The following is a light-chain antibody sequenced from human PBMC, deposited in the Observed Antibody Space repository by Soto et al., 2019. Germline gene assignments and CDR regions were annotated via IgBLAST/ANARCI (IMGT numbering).Light chain of an antibody. CDR1: QSVSSNY. V-gene: IGKV3-20*01. CDR2: GAS. Sequence: EIVLTRYPGTLSLYAGVAAPLSCRASQSVSSNYLAWYQQKRGQAPRLLIYGASSRATGIPDRFSGSGSGTDFTLTISRLESEDFAVYYCQQYGNSPRTFGQ. J-gene: IGKJ1*01. CDR3: QQYGNSPRT.